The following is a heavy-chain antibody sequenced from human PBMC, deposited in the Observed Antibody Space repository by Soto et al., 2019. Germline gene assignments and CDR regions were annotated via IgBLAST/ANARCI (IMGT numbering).Heavy chain of an antibody. V-gene: IGHV1-69*01. D-gene: IGHD5-18*01. Sequence: QVQLVQSGAEVKKPGSSVKVSCKASGGTFSSYAISWVRQAPGQGREWMGGIIPIFGTANYAQKFQGRVTITADEPTSKAYRELSSLRSEDTAVYYCARERAAMLYNCFDPWGQGTLVTVPS. CDR1: GGTFSSYA. CDR3: ARERAAMLYNCFDP. CDR2: IIPIFGTA. J-gene: IGHJ5*02.